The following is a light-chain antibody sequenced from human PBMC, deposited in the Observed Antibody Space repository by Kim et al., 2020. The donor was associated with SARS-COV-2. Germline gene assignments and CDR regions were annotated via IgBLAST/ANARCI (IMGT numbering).Light chain of an antibody. CDR3: QQYGSSPMYT. CDR2: AAS. Sequence: PGERASHSCRASQSVSSSYLAWYQQKPGQAPRLLIYAASSRATGIPDRFSGSGSGTDFTLTISRLEPEDFAVYYCQQYGSSPMYTFGQGTKVDIK. V-gene: IGKV3-20*01. CDR1: QSVSSSY. J-gene: IGKJ2*01.